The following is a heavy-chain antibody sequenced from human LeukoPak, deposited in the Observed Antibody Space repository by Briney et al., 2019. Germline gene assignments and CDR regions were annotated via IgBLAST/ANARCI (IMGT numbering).Heavy chain of an antibody. Sequence: PGGSLRLSCAASGFTVSNNYMSWVRQAPGKGLEWVSVIYSGGSTYYADSVKGRFTISRDNSKNTLYLQMNSLRAEDTAVYYCARVRGSGSYSSHFFDYWGQGTLVTVSS. V-gene: IGHV3-66*01. J-gene: IGHJ4*02. CDR2: IYSGGST. D-gene: IGHD3-10*01. CDR3: ARVRGSGSYSSHFFDY. CDR1: GFTVSNNY.